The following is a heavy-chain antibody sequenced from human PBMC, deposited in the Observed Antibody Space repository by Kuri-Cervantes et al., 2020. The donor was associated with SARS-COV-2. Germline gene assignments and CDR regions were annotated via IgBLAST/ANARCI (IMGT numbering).Heavy chain of an antibody. CDR3: ARHRRWGSIVARPGYFDY. Sequence: GSLRLSCAVYGGSFSSYYWSWIRQPPGKGLEWIGEINHSGSTNYNPSLKSRVTISVDTSKNQFSLKLSSVTAADTAVYYCARHRRWGSIVARPGYFDYWGQGTLVTVSS. CDR2: INHSGST. CDR1: GGSFSSYY. D-gene: IGHD6-6*01. J-gene: IGHJ4*02. V-gene: IGHV4-34*01.